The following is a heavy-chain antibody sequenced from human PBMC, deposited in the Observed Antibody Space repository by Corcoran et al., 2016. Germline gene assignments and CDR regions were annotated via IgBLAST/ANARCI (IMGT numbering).Heavy chain of an antibody. Sequence: QLQLQESGPGLVKPSETLSLTCTVSGGSISSSSYYWGWIRQPPGKGLEWIGSIYYSGSTYYNPSLKSRVTISVDTSKNQFSLKLSSVTAADTAVYYCARGYYYVSGSFEPCDYWGQGTLVTVSS. CDR2: IYYSGST. CDR3: ARGYYYVSGSFEPCDY. CDR1: GGSISSSSYY. J-gene: IGHJ4*02. D-gene: IGHD3-10*01. V-gene: IGHV4-39*07.